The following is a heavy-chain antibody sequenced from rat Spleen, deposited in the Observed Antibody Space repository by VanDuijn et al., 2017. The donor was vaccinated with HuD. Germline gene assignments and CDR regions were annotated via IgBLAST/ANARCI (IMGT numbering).Heavy chain of an antibody. Sequence: EVELVESGGGLVQPGRSLELSCAASGFIFRNYDMAWVRQAPTKGLEWVASISSDGRRNYYRDSVKGRFTISRDNTKSTLSLQMDSLRSEDTATYHYARHPDDGNYFDYWGQGVIVTVSS. D-gene: IGHD1-7*01. V-gene: IGHV5-29*01. J-gene: IGHJ2*01. CDR3: ARHPDDGNYFDY. CDR1: GFIFRNYD. CDR2: ISSDGRRN.